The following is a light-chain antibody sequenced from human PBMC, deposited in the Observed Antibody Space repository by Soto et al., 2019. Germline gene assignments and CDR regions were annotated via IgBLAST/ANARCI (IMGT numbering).Light chain of an antibody. CDR2: EVS. J-gene: IGKJ5*01. CDR3: MQSTQLPPT. CDR1: QRLLHITGETF. Sequence: TQPQFSLSVAPGQPAAMSSASSQRLLHITGETFLFWYLQKPGQSPQLLIYEVSTRVSGVPDRFSGSGSGTDFTLEISRVETDDVGIYYCMQSTQLPPTFGQGTRLEIK. V-gene: IGKV2D-29*02.